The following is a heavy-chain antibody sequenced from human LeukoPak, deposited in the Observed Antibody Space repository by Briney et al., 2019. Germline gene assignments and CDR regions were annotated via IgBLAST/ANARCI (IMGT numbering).Heavy chain of an antibody. D-gene: IGHD3-3*01. Sequence: SQTLSLTCTVSGGSISSDDYYWSWIRQPPGKGLEWIGYIYYSGSTYYNPSLKSRVTMSVDTSKNQFSLKLSSVTAADTAVYYCARDSFFGVVYVGAFDIWDQGTMVTVSS. CDR1: GGSISSDDYY. CDR3: ARDSFFGVVYVGAFDI. V-gene: IGHV4-30-4*08. J-gene: IGHJ3*02. CDR2: IYYSGST.